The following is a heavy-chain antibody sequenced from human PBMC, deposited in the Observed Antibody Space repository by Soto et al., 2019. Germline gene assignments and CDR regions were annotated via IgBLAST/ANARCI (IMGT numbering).Heavy chain of an antibody. CDR3: ARHEGSNNWFDP. CDR1: GGSISSTSFF. V-gene: IGHV4-39*01. J-gene: IGHJ5*02. CDR2: IYYTGGS. D-gene: IGHD3-10*01. Sequence: QLQLQESGPGLVKPSETLSLTCTVSGGSISSTSFFLGWVRQFPGKGLEWIGNIYYTGGSYYSPSLKSGVSMSVDTSMNQFFLSLRSVTAADTAVYYCARHEGSNNWFDPWGQGTLVTVSS.